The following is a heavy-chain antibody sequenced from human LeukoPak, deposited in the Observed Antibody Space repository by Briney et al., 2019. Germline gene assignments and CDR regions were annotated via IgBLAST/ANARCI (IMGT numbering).Heavy chain of an antibody. V-gene: IGHV1-69*13. CDR3: ARRKLGSSFDY. CDR2: IIPIFGTA. CDR1: GGTFSSYA. Sequence: RASVKVSCKASGGTFSSYAISWVRQAPGQGLEWMGGIIPIFGTANYAQKFQGRVTITADESTSTAYMELSSLESEDTAVYYCARRKLGSSFDYWGQGTLVTVSS. D-gene: IGHD7-27*01. J-gene: IGHJ4*02.